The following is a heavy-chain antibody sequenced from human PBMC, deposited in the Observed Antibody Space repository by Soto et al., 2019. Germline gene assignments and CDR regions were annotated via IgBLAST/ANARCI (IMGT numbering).Heavy chain of an antibody. CDR1: GFTFSSYS. Sequence: EVQLVESGGGLVQPGGSLRLSCAASGFTFSSYSMNWVGQAPGKGLEWVSYISSSSSTIYYADSVKGRSTISRHNAKNSLNMQMNSLRAEDTAVYYFAMKTVTVTTWGDYFDYWGQGTLVTVSS. D-gene: IGHD4-17*01. V-gene: IGHV3-48*01. J-gene: IGHJ4*02. CDR3: AMKTVTVTTWGDYFDY. CDR2: ISSSSSTI.